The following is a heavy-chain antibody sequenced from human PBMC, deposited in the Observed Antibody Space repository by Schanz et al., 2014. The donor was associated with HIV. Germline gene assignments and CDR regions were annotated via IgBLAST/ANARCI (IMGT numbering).Heavy chain of an antibody. J-gene: IGHJ5*01. Sequence: QVQLQESGSGLLRPSETLSLTCTVSGDSMTSYFWSWVRQPPGKELEWIGYIYSGGITNSKPSLKNRVNTSIDTSKRQISLKLTSVSAADTAVYYCARSPCGGDCWFDSWGQGILITVSS. CDR1: GDSMTSYF. D-gene: IGHD2-21*02. CDR3: ARSPCGGDCWFDS. V-gene: IGHV4-59*01. CDR2: IYSGGIT.